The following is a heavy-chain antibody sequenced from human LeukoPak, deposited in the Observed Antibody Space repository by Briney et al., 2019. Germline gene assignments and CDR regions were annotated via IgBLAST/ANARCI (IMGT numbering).Heavy chain of an antibody. CDR2: IYYSGST. CDR1: GGSISSYY. CDR3: ARDLGSGYGLFEAFDI. D-gene: IGHD5-12*01. V-gene: IGHV4-59*12. J-gene: IGHJ3*02. Sequence: SETLSLTCTVSGGSISSYYWSWIRQPPGKGLEWIGYIYYSGSTNYNPSLKSRVTISVDTSNNQFSLKLSSVTAADTAVYYCARDLGSGYGLFEAFDIWGQGTMVTVSS.